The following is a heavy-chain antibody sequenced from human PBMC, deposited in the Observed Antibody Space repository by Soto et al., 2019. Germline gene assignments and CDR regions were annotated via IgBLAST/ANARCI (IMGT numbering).Heavy chain of an antibody. V-gene: IGHV1-18*04. CDR2: ISGYNGNT. J-gene: IGHJ4*02. CDR3: ARVDYYESSGYYGY. Sequence: QVQLVQSGAEVKKPGASVKVSCKASGYTFTIYGISWVRQAPGQGLEWMGWISGYNGNTDYAQNLQDRVTLTTDASTSSVYMELRSLRSDDTAVYYCARVDYYESSGYYGYWGQGTRITVSS. CDR1: GYTFTIYG. D-gene: IGHD3-22*01.